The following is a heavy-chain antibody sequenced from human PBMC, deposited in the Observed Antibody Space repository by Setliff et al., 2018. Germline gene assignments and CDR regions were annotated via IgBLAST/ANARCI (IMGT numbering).Heavy chain of an antibody. D-gene: IGHD5-18*01. CDR3: ARAPLESGYYYGQGHYFDN. CDR1: GGTFSSYG. CDR2: TIPMFGTT. Sequence: ASVKVSCKASGGTFSSYGISWVRQAPGQGLEWMGGTIPMFGTTNYAQKFQGRVTIITDASTSTSYMALSSLRSEDSAVYYCARAPLESGYYYGQGHYFDNWGQGTLVTVSS. J-gene: IGHJ4*02. V-gene: IGHV1-69*05.